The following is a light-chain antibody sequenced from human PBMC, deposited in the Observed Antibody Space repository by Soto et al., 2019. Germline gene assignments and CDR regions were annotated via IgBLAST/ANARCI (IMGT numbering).Light chain of an antibody. J-gene: IGKJ5*01. CDR1: QSLLNSNGHNY. CDR2: SGS. Sequence: DIVMTQSPLSLPVTPGEPASISCRSSQSLLNSNGHNYLDWYLQKPEQSPQLLIYSGSNRASGVAERFGGSELGTDFTLTISRVEPEDVGIYCCRQTQQTQVTFGQGTRLEIK. V-gene: IGKV2-28*01. CDR3: RQTQQTQVT.